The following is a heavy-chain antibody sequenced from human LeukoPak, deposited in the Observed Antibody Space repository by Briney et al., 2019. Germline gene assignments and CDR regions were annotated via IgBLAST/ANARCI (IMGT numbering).Heavy chain of an antibody. J-gene: IGHJ5*02. D-gene: IGHD3-10*01. CDR1: GFTFGSYA. CDR3: AQEWDGSGSTLGWFDH. V-gene: IGHV3-23*01. Sequence: QSGGSLRLSCVGSGFTFGSYAMSWVRQAPGKGLEWVSLISGSGGVTYYADSVKGRFTISRDNSKNTLYLQMNSLRAEDTATYYCAQEWDGSGSTLGWFDHWGQGTMVIVSS. CDR2: ISGSGGVT.